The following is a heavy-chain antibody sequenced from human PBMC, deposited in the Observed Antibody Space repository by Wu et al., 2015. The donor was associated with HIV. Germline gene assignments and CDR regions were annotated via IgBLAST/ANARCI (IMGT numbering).Heavy chain of an antibody. V-gene: IGHV1-69*05. D-gene: IGHD3-22*01. CDR2: IIPLIGTT. J-gene: IGHJ4*02. CDR3: AREGYDDKKKSFINSLLKLFYAKWNV. CDR1: GYTYNRFP. Sequence: QVRLLQSGAEVKTPGSSVKVPCLTSGYTYNRFPINWLRQVPGQGLEWMGVIIPLIGTTHYSQKFEGRLTISTGAICDYGIFFWNWEEPETSETTRPLYFCAREGYDDKKKSFINSLLKLFYAKWNVWGQGTVV.